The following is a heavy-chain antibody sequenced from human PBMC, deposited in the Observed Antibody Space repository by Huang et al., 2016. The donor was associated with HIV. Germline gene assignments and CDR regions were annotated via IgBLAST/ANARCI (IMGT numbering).Heavy chain of an antibody. V-gene: IGHV5-51*01. CDR2: IYPGDSDT. J-gene: IGHJ4*02. D-gene: IGHD3-22*01. CDR3: VRSTSGYYYRTDY. CDR1: GFSFTNYW. Sequence: EVQLAQSGPEVKKPGESLKISCKGSGFSFTNYWIGWVRQMPGKGREWMGIIYPGDSDTKYSPSFQGQGTISADKAISTAYLQWSSLKASDTAMYYCVRSTSGYYYRTDYWGQGTLVTVSS.